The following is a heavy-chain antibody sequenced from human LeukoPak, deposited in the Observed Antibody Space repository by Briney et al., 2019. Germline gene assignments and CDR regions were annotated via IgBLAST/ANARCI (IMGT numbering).Heavy chain of an antibody. V-gene: IGHV4-39*07. D-gene: IGHD6-6*01. J-gene: IGHJ5*02. CDR2: INHSGST. Sequence: ASETLSLTCTVSGGSISSTSYYWSWIRQPPGKGLEWIGEINHSGSTNYNPSLKSRVTISVDTSKNQFSLKLSSVTAADTAVYYCARGHSAIAARPGWFDPWGQGTLVTVSS. CDR1: GGSISSTSYY. CDR3: ARGHSAIAARPGWFDP.